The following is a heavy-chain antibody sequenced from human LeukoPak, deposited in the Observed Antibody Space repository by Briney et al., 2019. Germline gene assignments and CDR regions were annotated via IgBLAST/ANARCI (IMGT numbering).Heavy chain of an antibody. CDR2: IYYSGST. J-gene: IGHJ6*03. CDR3: ARDLSVGATYYYYYMDV. CDR1: GGSISSYY. Sequence: SETLSLTCTVSGGSISSYYWSWIRQPAGKGLEWIGSIYYSGSTYYNPSLKSRVTISVDTSKNQFSLKLSSVTAADTAVYYCARDLSVGATYYYYYMDVWGKGTTVTVSS. D-gene: IGHD1-26*01. V-gene: IGHV4-4*07.